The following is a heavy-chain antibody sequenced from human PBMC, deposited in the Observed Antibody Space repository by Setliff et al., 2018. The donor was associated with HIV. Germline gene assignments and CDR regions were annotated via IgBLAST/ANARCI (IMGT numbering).Heavy chain of an antibody. CDR1: GGTFSSYA. CDR2: IIPILGIA. V-gene: IGHV1-69*10. J-gene: IGHJ4*02. Sequence: SVKVSCKASGGTFSSYAISWVRQAPGQGLEWMGGIIPILGIANYAQKFQGRVTITADKSTSTAYMELSSLRSEDTAVYYCARDPPSSGWYRADYWGQGALVTVSS. D-gene: IGHD6-19*01. CDR3: ARDPPSSGWYRADY.